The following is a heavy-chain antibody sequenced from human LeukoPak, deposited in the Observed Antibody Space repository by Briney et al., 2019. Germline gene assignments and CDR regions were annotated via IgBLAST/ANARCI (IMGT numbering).Heavy chain of an antibody. CDR2: IKPDGSEK. J-gene: IGHJ4*02. CDR3: TRDLTGNNDFWSGYTTFFDY. D-gene: IGHD3-3*01. CDR1: GFTFSRYW. Sequence: PGGSLRLSCAASGFTFSRYWMSWVRQAPGKGLEWVAKIKPDGSEKYSVDSVKGRFTISRDNAKNSLYLQMTSLRAEDTALYYCTRDLTGNNDFWSGYTTFFDYWGQGALVTVSS. V-gene: IGHV3-7*01.